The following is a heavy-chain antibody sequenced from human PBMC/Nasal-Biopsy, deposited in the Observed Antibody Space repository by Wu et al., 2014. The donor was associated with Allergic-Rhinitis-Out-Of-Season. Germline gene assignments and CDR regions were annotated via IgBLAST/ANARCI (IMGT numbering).Heavy chain of an antibody. J-gene: IGHJ6*03. V-gene: IGHV3-20*04. CDR2: INWNGGST. CDR3: ARGNNYYYYYMDV. Sequence: LRLSCAASGFTFDDYGMSWVRQAPGKGLEWVSGINWNGGSTGYADSVKGRFTISRDNAKNSLYLQMNSLRAEDTALYYCARGNNYYYYYMDVWGKGTTVTVSS. CDR1: GFTFDDYG. D-gene: IGHD2/OR15-2a*01.